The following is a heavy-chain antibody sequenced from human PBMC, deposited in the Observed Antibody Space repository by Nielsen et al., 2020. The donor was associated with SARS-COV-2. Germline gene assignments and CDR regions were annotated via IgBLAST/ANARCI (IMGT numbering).Heavy chain of an antibody. CDR2: IYPGDSDT. J-gene: IGHJ6*03. V-gene: IGHV5-51*01. D-gene: IGHD2-2*01. Sequence: VRQMPGKGLEWMGIIYPGDSDTRCSPSFQGQVTISADKSISTAYLQWSSLKASDTAMYYCARHKLEDIVVVPANYYYYMDVWGKGTTVTVSS. CDR3: ARHKLEDIVVVPANYYYYMDV.